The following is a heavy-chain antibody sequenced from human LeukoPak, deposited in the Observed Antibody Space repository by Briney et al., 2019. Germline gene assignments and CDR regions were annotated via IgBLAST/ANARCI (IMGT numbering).Heavy chain of an antibody. CDR1: GFTFSNYA. D-gene: IGHD3-10*01. V-gene: IGHV3-23*01. J-gene: IGHJ4*02. CDR3: AKGSDYDGSVASKKTD. Sequence: PGGSLRLSCSVSGFTFSNYAMHWVRQAPGKGLEWVSLISGGSGNIYYVDSVKGRFTISRDNSKNTLYVQMTSLRAEDTAIYYFAKGSDYDGSVASKKTDWGQGTLVTVSS. CDR2: ISGGSGNI.